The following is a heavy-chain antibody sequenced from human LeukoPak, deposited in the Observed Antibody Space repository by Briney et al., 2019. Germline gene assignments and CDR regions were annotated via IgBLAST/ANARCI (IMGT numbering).Heavy chain of an antibody. D-gene: IGHD3-3*01. CDR1: GFIFTNYF. CDR3: ATDRGWRTSGYYLYYFEY. V-gene: IGHV3-7*01. Sequence: GSLRLSCAASGFIFTNYFMSWVRQAPGKGLEWVASIKHDGSEKYYVDSVRGRFTISRDNTMNSLYLQMSSLRAEDTAVYYCATDRGWRTSGYYLYYFEYWGQGTLVTFSS. CDR2: IKHDGSEK. J-gene: IGHJ4*02.